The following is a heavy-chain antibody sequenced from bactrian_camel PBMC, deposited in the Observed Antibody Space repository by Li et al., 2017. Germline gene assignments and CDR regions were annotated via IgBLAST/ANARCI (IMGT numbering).Heavy chain of an antibody. V-gene: IGHV3S1*01. CDR2: LDICGGT. CDR1: DYSFSRYW. CDR3: ARHSGWGRCPGDINGVAMTS. D-gene: IGHD5*01. Sequence: HVQLVESGGGSVEAGKSLRLSCAGADYSFSRYWAWFRQAPGKKREGVASLDICGGTRYDDSVKGRFTVSRDNAKNTLYLQMNSLKPDDTAMYYCARHSGWGRCPGDINGVAMTSWGQGTQVTVS. J-gene: IGHJ6*01.